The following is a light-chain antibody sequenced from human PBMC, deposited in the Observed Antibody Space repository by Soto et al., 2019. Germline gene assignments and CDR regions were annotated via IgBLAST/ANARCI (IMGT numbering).Light chain of an antibody. CDR2: GAS. Sequence: ESVLAQSPGTLSLSRGGRATLSCRASQSVSSSYLSGYQAKPCRTPRLLVYGASSRATGIPDRFSGSGSGTDFTLTISRLEPEDFAVYYCQQHGTSPITFGQGTRLEIK. J-gene: IGKJ5*01. CDR3: QQHGTSPIT. CDR1: QSVSSSY. V-gene: IGKV3-20*01.